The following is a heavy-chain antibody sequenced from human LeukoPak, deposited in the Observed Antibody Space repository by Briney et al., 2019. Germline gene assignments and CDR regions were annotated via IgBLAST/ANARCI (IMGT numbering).Heavy chain of an antibody. CDR1: GFTFSSYG. D-gene: IGHD2-8*01. Sequence: GGSLRLSCAASGFTFSSYGMHWVRQAPGKGLEWVAFIRYDGSNKYYADSVKGRFTISRDNSKNTLYLQMNSLRAEDTAVYYCARVTGVSFHFDYWGQGTLVTVSS. J-gene: IGHJ4*02. CDR2: IRYDGSNK. V-gene: IGHV3-30*02. CDR3: ARVTGVSFHFDY.